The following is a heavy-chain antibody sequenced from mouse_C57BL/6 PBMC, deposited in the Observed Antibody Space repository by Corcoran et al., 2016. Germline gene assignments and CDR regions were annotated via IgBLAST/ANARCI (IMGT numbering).Heavy chain of an antibody. D-gene: IGHD2-3*01. CDR3: AREVLSY. V-gene: IGHV9-3*01. CDR2: INTYSGVP. J-gene: IGHJ3*01. CDR1: GYTFTTYG. Sequence: QIQLVPSGPELKKPGETVKISCKASGYTFTTYGMSWVKQAPGKGLKWMGWINTYSGVPTYADDFKGRFAFSLETSASTAYLQINNLKNEDTATYFCAREVLSYWGQGTLVTVSA.